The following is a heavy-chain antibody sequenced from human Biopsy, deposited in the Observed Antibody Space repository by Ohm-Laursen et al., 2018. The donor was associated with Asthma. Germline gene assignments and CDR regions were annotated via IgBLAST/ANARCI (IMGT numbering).Heavy chain of an antibody. J-gene: IGHJ6*02. Sequence: SSVKVSYKTSGYTFNSAGITWVRQAPGQGLEWMGWISVYNGNTKVAQKLQDRATMITDTSTSTAYMELRSLRSDDTAVYFCARAVDYSHYYGIDVWGQGTTVTVS. D-gene: IGHD3-10*01. CDR1: GYTFNSAG. CDR3: ARAVDYSHYYGIDV. CDR2: ISVYNGNT. V-gene: IGHV1-18*01.